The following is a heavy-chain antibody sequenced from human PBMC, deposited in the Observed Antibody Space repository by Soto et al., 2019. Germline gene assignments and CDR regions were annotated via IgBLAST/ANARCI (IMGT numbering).Heavy chain of an antibody. CDR2: INPFNGNT. V-gene: IGHV1-18*04. CDR3: ARDYCGSYNCYSKNWLDP. Sequence: ASVKVSCKXSGYTFTNFGVTWVRQAPGQGLEWMGWINPFNGNTNSTQKFQGRVTMTADTSTSTAYLELRSLRSDDTAVYYCARDYCGSYNCYSKNWLDPWGQGTLVTVSS. D-gene: IGHD2-21*02. CDR1: GYTFTNFG. J-gene: IGHJ5*02.